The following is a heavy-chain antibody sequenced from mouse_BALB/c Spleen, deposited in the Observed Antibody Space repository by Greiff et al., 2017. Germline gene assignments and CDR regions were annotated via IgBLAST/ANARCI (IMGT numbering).Heavy chain of an antibody. V-gene: IGHV9-3-1*01. CDR3: ARALRGRGYFDV. CDR2: INTYTGEP. CDR1: GYTFTNYG. D-gene: IGHD1-1*01. Sequence: VESGPELKKPGETVKISCKASGYTFTNYGMNWVKQAPGKGLKWMGWINTYTGEPTYADDFKGRFAFSLETSASTAYLQINNLKNEDTATYFCARALRGRGYFDVWGAGTTVTVSS. J-gene: IGHJ1*01.